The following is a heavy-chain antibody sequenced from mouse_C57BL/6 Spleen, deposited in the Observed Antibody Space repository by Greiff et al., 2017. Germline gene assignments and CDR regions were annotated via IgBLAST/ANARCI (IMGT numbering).Heavy chain of an antibody. Sequence: VQLQQSGPELVKPGASVKISCKASGYAFSSSWMNWVKQRPGKGLEWIGRIYPGDGDTNYNGKFKSKATLTADKSSSTAYMQLSSLTSEDSAVYFCARHDYEGYWGQGTLVTVSA. CDR1: GYAFSSSW. D-gene: IGHD2-4*01. J-gene: IGHJ3*01. CDR3: ARHDYEGY. V-gene: IGHV1-82*01. CDR2: IYPGDGDT.